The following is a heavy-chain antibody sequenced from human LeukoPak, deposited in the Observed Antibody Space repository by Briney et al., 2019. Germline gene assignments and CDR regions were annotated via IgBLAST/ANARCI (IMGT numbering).Heavy chain of an antibody. Sequence: GASVKVSCKASGYTFTGYYMHWVRQAPGQGLEWMGWINPNSGGTNYAQKFQGRVTMTRDTSISTAYMELSRLRSDDTAVYYCARDRVPFGVVIPTLGYWGQGTLVTVSS. CDR1: GYTFTGYY. V-gene: IGHV1-2*02. CDR3: ARDRVPFGVVIPTLGY. D-gene: IGHD3-3*01. CDR2: INPNSGGT. J-gene: IGHJ4*02.